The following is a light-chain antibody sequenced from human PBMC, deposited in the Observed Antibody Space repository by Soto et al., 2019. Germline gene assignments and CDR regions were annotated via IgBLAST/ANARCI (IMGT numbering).Light chain of an antibody. CDR1: QSVGSW. CDR3: QQYNSYSWT. V-gene: IGKV1-5*01. CDR2: DAS. Sequence: DIQMTQSPSTLSASAGDRVTITCRASQSVGSWLAWYQQKPGKAPKLLIYDASSLESGVPSRFSGSGSGTEFTLTISSLQPDDFATYYCQQYNSYSWTFGQGTKVDIK. J-gene: IGKJ1*01.